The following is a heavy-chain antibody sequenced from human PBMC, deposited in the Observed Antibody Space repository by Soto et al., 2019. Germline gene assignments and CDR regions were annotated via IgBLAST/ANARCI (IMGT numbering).Heavy chain of an antibody. CDR1: GGTFSSYA. CDR2: IIPYIDTA. V-gene: IGHV1-69*13. CDR3: ARHRLYFGSGSDYYGMDV. J-gene: IGHJ6*02. D-gene: IGHD3-10*01. Sequence: SVKVSCKASGGTFSSYAISWVRQAPGQGLEWLGGIIPYIDTANYAQKFQGRVKITADESTNTAFMEVSSLRSEDTAEYYCARHRLYFGSGSDYYGMDVWGQGTTVTVSS.